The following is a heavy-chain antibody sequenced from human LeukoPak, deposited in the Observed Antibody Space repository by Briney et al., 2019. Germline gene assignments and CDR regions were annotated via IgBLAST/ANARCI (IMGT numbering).Heavy chain of an antibody. Sequence: TGGSLRLSCAASGFTFSSYAMHWVRQAPGKGLEWVAVISYDGSNKYYADSVKGRFTISRDNSKNTLYLQMNSLRAEDTAVYYCALGGTGYWGQGTLVTVSS. CDR3: ALGGTGY. D-gene: IGHD2-8*02. J-gene: IGHJ4*02. V-gene: IGHV3-30-3*01. CDR1: GFTFSSYA. CDR2: ISYDGSNK.